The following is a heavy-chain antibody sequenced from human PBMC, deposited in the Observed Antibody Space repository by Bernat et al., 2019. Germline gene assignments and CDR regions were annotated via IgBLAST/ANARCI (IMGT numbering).Heavy chain of an antibody. CDR2: ISYDGSNK. V-gene: IGHV3-30*18. Sequence: QVQLVESGGGVVQPGRSLRLSCAASGLTFSSYGMHWVRQAPGKGLEWVAVISYDGSNKYYADSVKGRFTISRDNSKNTLYLQMNSLRAEDTAVYYCAKDQGGYGMDVWGQGTTVTVSS. J-gene: IGHJ6*02. CDR3: AKDQGGYGMDV. D-gene: IGHD2-15*01. CDR1: GLTFSSYG.